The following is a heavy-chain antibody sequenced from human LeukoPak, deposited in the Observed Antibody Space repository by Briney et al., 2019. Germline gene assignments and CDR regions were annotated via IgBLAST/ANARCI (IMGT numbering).Heavy chain of an antibody. D-gene: IGHD2-15*01. J-gene: IGHJ5*02. Sequence: GASVKVSCKASGYTFTSYGISWVRQAPGQGLEWMGWISAYNGNTNYARKLQGRVTMTTDTSTSTAYMELRSLRSDDTAVYYCARDYCSGGSCYGFDPWGQGTLVTVSS. CDR1: GYTFTSYG. CDR3: ARDYCSGGSCYGFDP. V-gene: IGHV1-18*01. CDR2: ISAYNGNT.